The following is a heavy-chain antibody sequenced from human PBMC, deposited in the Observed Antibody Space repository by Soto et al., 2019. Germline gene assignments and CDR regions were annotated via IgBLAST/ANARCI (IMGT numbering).Heavy chain of an antibody. CDR2: INPNSGGT. Sequence: GASVKVSCKASGYTFTGYYMHWVRQAPGQGLEWMGWINPNSGGTNYAQKFQGWVTMTRDTSISTAYMELSRLRSDDTAVYYCAREGGIAARLKAFDIWGQGTMVTVSS. J-gene: IGHJ3*02. V-gene: IGHV1-2*04. CDR1: GYTFTGYY. D-gene: IGHD6-6*01. CDR3: AREGGIAARLKAFDI.